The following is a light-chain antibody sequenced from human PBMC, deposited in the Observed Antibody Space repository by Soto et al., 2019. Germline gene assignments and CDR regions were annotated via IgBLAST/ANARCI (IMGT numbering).Light chain of an antibody. CDR2: AAS. CDR1: QSISSY. J-gene: IGKJ3*01. V-gene: IGKV1-39*01. CDR3: QQSYSTPFT. Sequence: DIQMTQSPSSLSAYVGDRVTITCRASQSISSYLNWYQQKPGKAPKLLIYAASSLQSGVPSGFSGSGSGTDFTLTISSLQPEDFATYYCQQSYSTPFTFGPGTKVDIK.